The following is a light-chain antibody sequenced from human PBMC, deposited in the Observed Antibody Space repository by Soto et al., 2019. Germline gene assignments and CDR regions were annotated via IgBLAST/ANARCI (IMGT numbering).Light chain of an antibody. Sequence: EMVLTQSPGTLSLSPGERATLSCRASQSVSSSFLAWYQQKPGQAPRLLIYGASSRATGIPDRFSGSGSGTDFTLAISRLEPEDFAVYYCQQYGRSPWTFGQGTKLEIK. CDR1: QSVSSSF. CDR2: GAS. J-gene: IGKJ1*01. V-gene: IGKV3-20*01. CDR3: QQYGRSPWT.